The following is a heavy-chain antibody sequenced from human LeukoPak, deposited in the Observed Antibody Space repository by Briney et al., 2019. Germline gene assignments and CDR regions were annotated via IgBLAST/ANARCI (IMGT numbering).Heavy chain of an antibody. J-gene: IGHJ4*02. Sequence: GASVKVSCKASGYTFTGYYMHWVRHAPGQGLEWMGWINPNSGGTNYAQKFQGRVTMTRDTSISTAYMELSRLRSDDTAVYYCARSVHIVVVTAIGYWGQGTLVTVSS. D-gene: IGHD2-21*02. V-gene: IGHV1-2*02. CDR1: GYTFTGYY. CDR2: INPNSGGT. CDR3: ARSVHIVVVTAIGY.